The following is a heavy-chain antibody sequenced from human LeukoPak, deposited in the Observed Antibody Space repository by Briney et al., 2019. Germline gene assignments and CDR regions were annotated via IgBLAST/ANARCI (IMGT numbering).Heavy chain of an antibody. D-gene: IGHD3-22*01. CDR3: AREGDYYYDSSGYYYDDAFDI. Sequence: SETLSLTCTVSGGSISSSKYYWGWIRQPPGKGLEWIGEINHSGSTNYNPSLKSRVTISVDTSKNQFSLELSSVTAADTAVYYWAREGDYYYDSSGYYYDDAFDIWGQGTMVTVSS. J-gene: IGHJ3*02. V-gene: IGHV4-39*07. CDR1: GGSISSSKYY. CDR2: INHSGST.